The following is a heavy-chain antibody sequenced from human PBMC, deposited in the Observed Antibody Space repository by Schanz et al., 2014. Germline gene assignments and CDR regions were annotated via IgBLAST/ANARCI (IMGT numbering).Heavy chain of an antibody. CDR3: ARDDAWAFDY. CDR1: GFTFSSYS. D-gene: IGHD7-27*01. Sequence: EVQLVESGGGLVKPGGSLRLSCAASGFTFSSYSMNWVRQAPGKGLEWVSSISRSSSSIYYADSVKGRFTISRDNSKNTLYLQMNSLRAEDTAVYYCARDDAWAFDYWGHGTLVTVSS. CDR2: ISRSSSSI. V-gene: IGHV3-21*01. J-gene: IGHJ4*01.